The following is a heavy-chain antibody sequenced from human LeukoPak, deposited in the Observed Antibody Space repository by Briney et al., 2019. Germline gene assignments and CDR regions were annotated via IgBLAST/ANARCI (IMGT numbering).Heavy chain of an antibody. Sequence: GGSLRLSCAASGFTFSSYGMHWVRQAPGKGLEWVANIKEGGSDKYYVDSVKGRFTISRDDAKNSLYLQMNSLSAEDTAVYYCARGVGASTGYCGQGTLVTVSS. CDR1: GFTFSSYG. V-gene: IGHV3-7*04. CDR2: IKEGGSDK. J-gene: IGHJ4*02. CDR3: ARGVGASTGY. D-gene: IGHD1-26*01.